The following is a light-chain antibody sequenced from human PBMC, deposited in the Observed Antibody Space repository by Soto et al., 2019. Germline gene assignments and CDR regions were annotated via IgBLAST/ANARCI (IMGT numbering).Light chain of an antibody. CDR1: SGDIGSYDY. CDR3: SSYTTSNTLV. Sequence: QSALTQPASVSGSPGQSITISCTGTSGDIGSYDYVSWYQQPPGKAPKLILYEVSHRPSGISNRFSGSKSGSMASLTISGLQSEDEADYFCSSYTTSNTLVFGGGTKLTVL. J-gene: IGLJ2*01. V-gene: IGLV2-14*01. CDR2: EVS.